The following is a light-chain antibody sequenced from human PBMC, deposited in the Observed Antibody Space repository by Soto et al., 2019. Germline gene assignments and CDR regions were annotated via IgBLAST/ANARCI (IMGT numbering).Light chain of an antibody. CDR3: QQYHNTPIT. V-gene: IGKV3-20*01. Sequence: EIVLTQSPGTPSLSPGERATLSCRASQSVSSNYLAWYQQIPGQAPRLLIYGVSSRAAGIPDRFSGSGSGTDFTLTINRLEPEDFAVYYCQQYHNTPITFGQGTRLEI. J-gene: IGKJ5*01. CDR1: QSVSSNY. CDR2: GVS.